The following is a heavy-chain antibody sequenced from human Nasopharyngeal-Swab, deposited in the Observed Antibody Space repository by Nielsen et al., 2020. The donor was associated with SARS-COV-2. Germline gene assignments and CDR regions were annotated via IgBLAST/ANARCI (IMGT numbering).Heavy chain of an antibody. CDR2: INLDGSTT. CDR3: ASGPRGSYLQFDN. V-gene: IGHV3-74*01. CDR1: GFTFSNYW. D-gene: IGHD1-26*01. J-gene: IGHJ4*02. Sequence: GEFLKISCAASGFTFSNYWMHWVRQAPGKGLVWVSRINLDGSTTSYADSVRGRFTISRDNAKNTLYLQMNSLRAEDTAVYYCASGPRGSYLQFDNWGQGTLVTVSS.